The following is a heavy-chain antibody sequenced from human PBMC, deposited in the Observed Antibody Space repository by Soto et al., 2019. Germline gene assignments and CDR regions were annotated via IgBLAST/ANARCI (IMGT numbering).Heavy chain of an antibody. D-gene: IGHD2-2*02. J-gene: IGHJ4*02. CDR2: IYSSGST. CDR3: ARLSCSSTRCFTYFDY. V-gene: IGHV4-59*08. CDR1: GDSISGYY. Sequence: SETLSLTCTVSGDSISGYYWSWIRQPPGKGLEWIGYIYSSGSTNYNPSLQSRVTISVATSKNQFSLNLSSVAAADTAVYYCARLSCSSTRCFTYFDYWGQGALVTVS.